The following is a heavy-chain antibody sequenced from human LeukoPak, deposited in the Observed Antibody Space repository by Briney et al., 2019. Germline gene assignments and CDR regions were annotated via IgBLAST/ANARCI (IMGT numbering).Heavy chain of an antibody. J-gene: IGHJ5*02. CDR1: GGSISSGGYS. CDR3: AKDGGYSGWFDP. Sequence: SQTLSLTCAVSGGSISSGGYSWSWIRQPPGKGLEWIGYIYYSGSTNYNPSLKSRVTISVDTSKNQFSLKLSSVTAADTAVYYCAKDGGYSGWFDPWGQGTLVAVSS. D-gene: IGHD5-12*01. V-gene: IGHV4-61*08. CDR2: IYYSGST.